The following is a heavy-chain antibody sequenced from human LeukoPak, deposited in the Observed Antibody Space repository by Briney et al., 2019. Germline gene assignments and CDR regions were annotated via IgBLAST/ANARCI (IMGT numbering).Heavy chain of an antibody. Sequence: GGTLRLSCAASGFTFSSYAMSWVRQAPGKELEWVSAISGSGGSTYYADSVKGRFTISRDNSKNTLYLQMNSLRAEDTAVYYCAKRVYRAARQNDFDYWGQGTLVTVSS. CDR2: ISGSGGST. V-gene: IGHV3-23*01. CDR3: AKRVYRAARQNDFDY. CDR1: GFTFSSYA. J-gene: IGHJ4*02. D-gene: IGHD6-6*01.